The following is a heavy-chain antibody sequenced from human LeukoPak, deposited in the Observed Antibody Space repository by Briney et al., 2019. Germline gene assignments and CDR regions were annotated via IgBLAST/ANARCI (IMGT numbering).Heavy chain of an antibody. D-gene: IGHD1-1*01. CDR3: AKGLGSTGTTRAFDY. CDR1: GFTFSHYG. V-gene: IGHV3-30*02. CDR2: IASDGNYK. Sequence: GGSLRLSCAAAGFTFSHYGMHWVRQAPGKGLEWVAYIASDGNYKDYADSVKGRFTISRDNSKNTLYLQMNSLTAEDTAVYYCAKGLGSTGTTRAFDYWGQGTLVTVSS. J-gene: IGHJ4*02.